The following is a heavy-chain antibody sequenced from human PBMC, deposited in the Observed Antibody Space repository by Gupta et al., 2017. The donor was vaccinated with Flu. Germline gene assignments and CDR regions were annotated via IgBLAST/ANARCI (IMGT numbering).Heavy chain of an antibody. V-gene: IGHV3-30*18. J-gene: IGHJ4*02. Sequence: RQAPGKGPEWAADFTSDGRRTDYAGSVKGRFIISRETSTNTLYLDMNSLSVEDTALYFCAKDLSYGTNGPFFDSRGQGTLVTVSS. D-gene: IGHD2-8*01. CDR3: AKDLSYGTNGPFFDS. CDR2: FTSDGRRT.